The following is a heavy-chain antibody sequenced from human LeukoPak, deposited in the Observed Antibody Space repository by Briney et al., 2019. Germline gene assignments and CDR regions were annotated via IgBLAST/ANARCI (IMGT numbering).Heavy chain of an antibody. CDR2: ISSSSSYI. CDR3: ARGGSSGPKGYYFDY. D-gene: IGHD3-22*01. Sequence: PGGSLRLSCAASGFTFSSYSMNWVRQAPGKGLEWVSSISSSSSYIYYADSVKGRFTISRDNAKNSLYLQMNSLRAEDTAVYYCARGGSSGPKGYYFDYWGQGTLVTVSS. J-gene: IGHJ4*02. V-gene: IGHV3-21*01. CDR1: GFTFSSYS.